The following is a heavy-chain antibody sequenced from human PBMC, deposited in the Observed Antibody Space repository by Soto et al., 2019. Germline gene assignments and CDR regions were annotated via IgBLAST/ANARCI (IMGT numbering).Heavy chain of an antibody. CDR1: GYTFTTYA. CDR3: ACDSGGYLDY. D-gene: IGHD3-22*01. J-gene: IGHJ4*02. Sequence: ASVKVSCKASGYTFTTYAMHWVRQAPGQRLEWMGWINVGNGDTKYSQKFQGRVTITRDTSATTAHMELSSLRSEDTAVYYGACDSGGYLDYWGQGTLVTVSS. V-gene: IGHV1-3*01. CDR2: INVGNGDT.